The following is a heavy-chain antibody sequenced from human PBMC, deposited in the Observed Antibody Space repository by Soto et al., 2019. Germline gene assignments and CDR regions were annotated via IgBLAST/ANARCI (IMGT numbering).Heavy chain of an antibody. Sequence: EVQLVESGGGLVKPGGSLRLSCAASGFTFSTYSLHWVRQAPGKGLEWVSSISSTSSYIYYADSVKGRFTISRDNAKNLLYLQMIGLRDAATAVYNSVRDVKYKDSSGHPDYWEQGTLGTVST. CDR1: GFTFSTYS. D-gene: IGHD3-22*01. J-gene: IGHJ4*02. CDR2: ISSTSSYI. V-gene: IGHV3-21*03. CDR3: VRDVKYKDSSGHPDY.